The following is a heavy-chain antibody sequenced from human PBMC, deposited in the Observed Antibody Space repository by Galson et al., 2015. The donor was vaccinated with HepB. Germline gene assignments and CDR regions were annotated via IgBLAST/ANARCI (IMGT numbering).Heavy chain of an antibody. V-gene: IGHV4-31*03. CDR1: GYSISSGGFY. Sequence: TLSLTCTVSGYSISSGGFYWSWIRQRPGRGLEWLGYISHTGGTYYNPSLGGRLSLSVDRWKNQFSLKLKSVTAADTAVYYCVKEGSWFGGDWFDPWGQGALVTVS. CDR3: VKEGSWFGGDWFDP. J-gene: IGHJ5*02. D-gene: IGHD3-16*01. CDR2: ISHTGGT.